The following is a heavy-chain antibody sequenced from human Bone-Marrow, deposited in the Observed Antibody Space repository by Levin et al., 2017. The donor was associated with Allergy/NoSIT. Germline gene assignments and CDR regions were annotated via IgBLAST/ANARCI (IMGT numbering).Heavy chain of an antibody. D-gene: IGHD3-16*01. Sequence: GGSLRLSCAASGLTFSDAWMAWVRQAPGKGLEWVGRIKSKRDGGTTDHSAPVKGRFTISRDDSKNTLYLQMDSLKIEDTALYYCATDYRGSFEFWGQGALVTVSS. CDR1: GLTFSDAW. J-gene: IGHJ4*02. V-gene: IGHV3-15*01. CDR2: IKSKRDGGTT. CDR3: ATDYRGSFEF.